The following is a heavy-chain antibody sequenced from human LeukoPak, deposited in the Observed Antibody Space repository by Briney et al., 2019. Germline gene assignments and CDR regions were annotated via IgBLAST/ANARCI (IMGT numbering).Heavy chain of an antibody. CDR2: ISSSGSTI. V-gene: IGHV3-11*04. J-gene: IGHJ4*02. Sequence: GGSLRLSCAASGFTFSDYYMSWIRQAPGKGLEWVSYISSSGSTIYYADSVKGRFTISRDNAKNSLYLQMSRLRADEDTAVYYCARDNSNLDYWGQGTLVTVSS. CDR1: GFTFSDYY. D-gene: IGHD4-11*01. CDR3: ARDNSNLDY.